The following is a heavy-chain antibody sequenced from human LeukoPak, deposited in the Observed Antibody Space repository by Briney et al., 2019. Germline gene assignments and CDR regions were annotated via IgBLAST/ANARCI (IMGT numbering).Heavy chain of an antibody. CDR1: GFTFSSYE. CDR3: ARWFGELFDY. D-gene: IGHD3-10*01. CDR2: ISSSGSTI. V-gene: IGHV3-48*03. J-gene: IGHJ4*02. Sequence: GGSLRLSCAASGFTFSSYEMNWVRQAPGKGLEWVSYISSSGSTIYYADSVKGRFTISRDNAKNSLCLQMNSLRAEDTAVYYCARWFGELFDYWGQGTLVTVSS.